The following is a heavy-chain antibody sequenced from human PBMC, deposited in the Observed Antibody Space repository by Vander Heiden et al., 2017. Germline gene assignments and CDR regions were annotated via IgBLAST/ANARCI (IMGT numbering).Heavy chain of an antibody. D-gene: IGHD2-8*01. CDR3: ARTPPSWLYAIDY. J-gene: IGHJ4*02. Sequence: QVQLVQSGAEAKKPGASVKVSCRASGYTFSTYDINWVRQAAGQGLEWMGWMNPKSGNTGYAQKFQGRVTMTRDTSISTAYMELSSLKSEDTAVYYCARTPPSWLYAIDYWGQGTLVSVSS. V-gene: IGHV1-8*01. CDR2: MNPKSGNT. CDR1: GYTFSTYD.